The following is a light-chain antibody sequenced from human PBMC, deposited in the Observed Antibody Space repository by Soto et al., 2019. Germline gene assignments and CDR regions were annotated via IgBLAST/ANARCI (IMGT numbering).Light chain of an antibody. V-gene: IGKV3-20*01. CDR1: QNVRTF. CDR3: QQYGSSPGT. Sequence: DIVLTQSPDILSLSPGERATLSCRASQNVRTFLAWYQQKPGQAPRLLISDASYRATGIPDRFSGSGSGTDFTLTISGLEPEDFAVYYCQQYGSSPGTFGQGTKVDIK. J-gene: IGKJ1*01. CDR2: DAS.